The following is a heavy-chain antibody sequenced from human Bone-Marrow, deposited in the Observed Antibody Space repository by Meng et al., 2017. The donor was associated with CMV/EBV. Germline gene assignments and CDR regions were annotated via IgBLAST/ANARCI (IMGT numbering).Heavy chain of an antibody. D-gene: IGHD2-15*01. Sequence: QVQLQQWGAGLLKPSETLSFACAVYGGSFSGYYWSWIRQPPGKGLEWIGEINHSGSTNYNPSLKSRVTISVDTSKNQFSLKLSSVTAADTAVYYCAREMTPQEYFDYWGQGTMVTVYS. J-gene: IGHJ4*02. CDR2: INHSGST. CDR3: AREMTPQEYFDY. CDR1: GGSFSGYY. V-gene: IGHV4-34*01.